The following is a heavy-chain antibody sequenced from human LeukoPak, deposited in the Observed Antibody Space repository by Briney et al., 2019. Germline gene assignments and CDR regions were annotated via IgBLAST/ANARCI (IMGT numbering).Heavy chain of an antibody. J-gene: IGHJ6*02. CDR2: ISYDGSNK. CDR3: AVESV. D-gene: IGHD3-3*01. CDR1: GFTFSSYA. Sequence: GGPLRLSCAASGFTFSSYAMHWVRQAPGKGPEWVAIISYDGSNKYYADSVKGRFTISRDNSKNTLYLQMNSLRAEDTAVYYCAVESVWGQGTTVTVSS. V-gene: IGHV3-30-3*01.